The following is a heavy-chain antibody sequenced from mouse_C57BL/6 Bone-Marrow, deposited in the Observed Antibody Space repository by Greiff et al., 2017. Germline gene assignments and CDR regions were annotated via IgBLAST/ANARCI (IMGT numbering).Heavy chain of an antibody. CDR2: IDPSDSYT. CDR1: GYTFTSYW. V-gene: IGHV1-50*01. Sequence: QVQLQQPGAELVKPGASVKLSCKASGYTFTSYWMQWVKQRPGQGLEWIGEIDPSDSYTNYNQKFKGKATLTVDTSSSTAYMQLSSLTSEDSAVYYCALRVFDYWGQGTTLTVSS. J-gene: IGHJ2*01. CDR3: ALRVFDY. D-gene: IGHD3-2*02.